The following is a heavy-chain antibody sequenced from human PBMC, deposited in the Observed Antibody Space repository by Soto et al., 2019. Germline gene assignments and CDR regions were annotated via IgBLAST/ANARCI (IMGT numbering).Heavy chain of an antibody. D-gene: IGHD3-10*01. CDR3: ARGFIGVYYGSGSHYYYYYYLDV. CDR2: MNPNSGNT. CDR1: GYTFTSYD. Sequence: ASVKVSCKASGYTFTSYDINWVRQATGQGLEWMGWMNPNSGNTGYAQKFQGRVTMTRNTSISTAYMELSSLRSEDTAVYYCARGFIGVYYGSGSHYYYYYYLDVWGKGTTVTVP. J-gene: IGHJ6*03. V-gene: IGHV1-8*01.